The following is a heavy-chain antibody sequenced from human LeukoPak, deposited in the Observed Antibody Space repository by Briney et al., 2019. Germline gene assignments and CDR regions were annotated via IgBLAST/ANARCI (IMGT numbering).Heavy chain of an antibody. Sequence: KTGGSLRLSCAASGFTFSDYSMNWVRQAPGKGLEWVSSISSSSSYIYYADSVKGRFTISRDNAKNSLYLQMNNLKIEDTAVYYCARLYGSGNYYNEDYWGQGTLVTVSS. J-gene: IGHJ4*02. D-gene: IGHD3-10*01. CDR3: ARLYGSGNYYNEDY. CDR1: GFTFSDYS. V-gene: IGHV3-21*04. CDR2: ISSSSSYI.